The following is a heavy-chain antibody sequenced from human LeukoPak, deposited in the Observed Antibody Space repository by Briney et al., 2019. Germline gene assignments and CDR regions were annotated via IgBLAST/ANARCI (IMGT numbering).Heavy chain of an antibody. V-gene: IGHV1-2*02. CDR3: ARNYGGTSKYFDY. Sequence: ASVKVSCKASGSSFNDYYIHWVRQAPGQGLEWMGWISPNSGGTSYAQNFQGRVTMTRDTSITTAYMELSGLTSDDTALYYCARNYGGTSKYFDYWGQGTLVTVSS. D-gene: IGHD4-23*01. J-gene: IGHJ4*02. CDR2: ISPNSGGT. CDR1: GSSFNDYY.